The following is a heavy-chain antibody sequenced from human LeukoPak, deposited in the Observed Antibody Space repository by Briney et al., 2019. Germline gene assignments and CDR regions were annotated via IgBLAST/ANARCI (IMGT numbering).Heavy chain of an antibody. V-gene: IGHV1-69*05. J-gene: IGHJ6*03. CDR3: AIFTGCSSTSCYPNYYYYYMDV. D-gene: IGHD2-2*01. CDR2: IIPIFGTA. CDR1: GYTFTSYA. Sequence: SVKVSCKASGYTFTSYAISWVRQAPGQGLEWMGGIIPIFGTANYAQKFQGRVTITTDESTSTAYMELSSLRSEDTAVYFCAIFTGCSSTSCYPNYYYYYMDVWGKGTTVTVSS.